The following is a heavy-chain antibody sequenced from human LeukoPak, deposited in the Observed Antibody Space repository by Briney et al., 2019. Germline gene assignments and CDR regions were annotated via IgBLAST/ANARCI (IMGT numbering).Heavy chain of an antibody. CDR3: AKEEWGSSVGYFEY. CDR2: VGGSGANT. D-gene: IGHD3-3*01. V-gene: IGHV3-23*01. J-gene: IGHJ4*02. Sequence: GGSLRLSCAASGFIFTNYAMSWVRQAPGKGLEWVSAVGGSGANTYYADSMKGRFTISRDNSKNTVYLQVNSLRAEDTAVYYCAKEEWGSSVGYFEYWGQGTLVTVYS. CDR1: GFIFTNYA.